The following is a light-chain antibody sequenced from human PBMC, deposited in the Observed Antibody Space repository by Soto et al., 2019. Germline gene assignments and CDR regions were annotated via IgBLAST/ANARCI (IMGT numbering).Light chain of an antibody. CDR2: YDS. Sequence: SYELTQPPSVSVAPGKTASITCGGNNIGSKSVHWYQQKPGQAPVLVIYYDSDRPSGIPERFSGSNSGNTATLTISRVEAGDEADYYCQVWDSSSGNYVFGTGTKLTVL. V-gene: IGLV3-21*04. J-gene: IGLJ1*01. CDR3: QVWDSSSGNYV. CDR1: NIGSKS.